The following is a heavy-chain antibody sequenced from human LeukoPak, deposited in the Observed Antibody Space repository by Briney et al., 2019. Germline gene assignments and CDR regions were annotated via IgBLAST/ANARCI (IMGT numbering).Heavy chain of an antibody. J-gene: IGHJ4*02. CDR3: ARGWTPNRYFDY. D-gene: IGHD2-15*01. Sequence: PGGSLRLSCAASGFTFSSYWMNWARQAPGKGLEWVASINHNGNVNYYVDSVKGRFTISRDNAKNSLYLQMSNLRAEDTAVYYCARGWTPNRYFDYWGPGTLVTVSS. CDR1: GFTFSSYW. V-gene: IGHV3-7*03. CDR2: INHNGNVN.